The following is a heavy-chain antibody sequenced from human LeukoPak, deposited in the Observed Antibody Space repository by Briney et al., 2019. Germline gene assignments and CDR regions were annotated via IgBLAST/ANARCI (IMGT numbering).Heavy chain of an antibody. V-gene: IGHV4-59*01. J-gene: IGHJ4*02. D-gene: IGHD6-19*01. Sequence: SETLSLTCTVSGGSISSYYWSWIRQPPGKGLEWIGYIYYSGSTNYNPSLKSRVTISVDTSKNQFSLKLSSVTAADTAVYYCARVMDSSGWDFDCWGQGTLVTVSS. CDR1: GGSISSYY. CDR3: ARVMDSSGWDFDC. CDR2: IYYSGST.